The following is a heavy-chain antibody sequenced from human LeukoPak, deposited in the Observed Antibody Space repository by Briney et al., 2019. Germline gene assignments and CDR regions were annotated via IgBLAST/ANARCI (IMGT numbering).Heavy chain of an antibody. V-gene: IGHV3-9*01. Sequence: GGSLRLSCVGSGFAFHNYAMHWVRRPPGKGLEWVSAINWNSDTKAYADSVKGRFTISRDRARNSLYLQMDSLRAEDTALYYCAKDTGGNGAYFYAMDVWGQGTSVTVSS. D-gene: IGHD4-23*01. CDR2: INWNSDTK. CDR3: AKDTGGNGAYFYAMDV. J-gene: IGHJ6*02. CDR1: GFAFHNYA.